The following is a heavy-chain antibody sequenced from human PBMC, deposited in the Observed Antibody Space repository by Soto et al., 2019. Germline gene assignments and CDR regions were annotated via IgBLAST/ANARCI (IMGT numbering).Heavy chain of an antibody. V-gene: IGHV3-48*02. D-gene: IGHD6-13*01. J-gene: IGHJ5*02. CDR3: ARDPSSSWYNYFDP. CDR2: ISSSSGTI. CDR1: GFTFSTYS. Sequence: EVQLVESGGGLVQPGGSLRLSCAASGFTFSTYSMNWVRQAPGKGLVWVSYISSSSGTIYYADSVKGRFTISRDNAKNSLYLQMNSLRDEDTAVYYCARDPSSSWYNYFDPWGQGTLVTVSS.